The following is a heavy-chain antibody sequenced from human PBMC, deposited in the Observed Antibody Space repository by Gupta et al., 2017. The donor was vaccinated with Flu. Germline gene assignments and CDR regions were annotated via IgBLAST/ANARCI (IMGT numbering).Heavy chain of an antibody. D-gene: IGHD2-2*01. CDR2: ISVYNGNT. V-gene: IGHV1-18*01. Sequence: SWVRQAPGQGLEWRGWISVYNGNTNYAQKFQSRVTMTTDTCTNTAYMELRSLRSDDTAVYYCARDKANIVVGRNYYYYMDVWGNGTTGTGYS. J-gene: IGHJ6*03. CDR3: ARDKANIVVGRNYYYYMDV.